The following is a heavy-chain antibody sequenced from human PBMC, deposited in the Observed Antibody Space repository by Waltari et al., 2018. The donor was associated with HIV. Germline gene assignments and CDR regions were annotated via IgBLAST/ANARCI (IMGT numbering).Heavy chain of an antibody. J-gene: IGHJ4*02. D-gene: IGHD3-22*01. Sequence: EVQLVESGGGLVQPGGSLRLSCAVSGLTFSSYTMNWVRQAPGKRLEWVSYINREGSIKYYADSVKGRFTISRDNAKNSLYLQMSGLRGEDTAVYYCASGRIFDESGYYGKFWGQGTRVTVAS. CDR2: INREGSIK. CDR3: ASGRIFDESGYYGKF. V-gene: IGHV3-48*04. CDR1: GLTFSSYT.